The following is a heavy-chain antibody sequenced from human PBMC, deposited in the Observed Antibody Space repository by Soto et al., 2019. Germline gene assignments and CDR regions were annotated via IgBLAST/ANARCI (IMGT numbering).Heavy chain of an antibody. CDR3: ARDNDRLQLGGNYYYILDV. D-gene: IGHD4-4*01. V-gene: IGHV1-69*12. Sequence: QVQLVQSGAEMKEPGSSVKVSCKTSGGTFSSSAISWLRQAPGQGLEWMGGIIPLVRTPDYAQKFQGRVTIAADESTSTADMELSSLRSEDTAVYYCARDNDRLQLGGNYYYILDVWGQGTTITVSS. CDR2: IIPLVRTP. CDR1: GGTFSSSA. J-gene: IGHJ6*02.